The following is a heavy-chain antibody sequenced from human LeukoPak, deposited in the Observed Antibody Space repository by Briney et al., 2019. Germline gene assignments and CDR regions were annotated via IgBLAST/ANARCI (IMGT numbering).Heavy chain of an antibody. J-gene: IGHJ4*02. CDR2: INPDGSEK. CDR1: GFTFSTFW. CDR3: ARDLEEYCSGGSCSLFDY. V-gene: IGHV3-7*01. Sequence: GGSLRLSCGASGFTFSTFWMSWVRQAPGKGLEWVANINPDGSEKYYVDSVKGRFTISRDNAKNSLYLQMNSLRAEDTAVYYCARDLEEYCSGGSCSLFDYWGLGTLVTVSS. D-gene: IGHD2-15*01.